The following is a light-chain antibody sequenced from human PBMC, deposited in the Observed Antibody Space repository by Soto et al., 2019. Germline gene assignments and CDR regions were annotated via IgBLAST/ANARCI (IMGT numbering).Light chain of an antibody. CDR2: DAS. J-gene: IGKJ1*01. CDR3: QESYSTPWT. V-gene: IGKV1-5*01. CDR1: ESVNIW. Sequence: DIQMTQSPSTLSASVGDRVTITCRASESVNIWLAWYQQKPGSAPKLLIYDASSLESGVPSRFSGSGSGTDFTLTISSLQPEDFATYYCQESYSTPWTFGQGTKVDIK.